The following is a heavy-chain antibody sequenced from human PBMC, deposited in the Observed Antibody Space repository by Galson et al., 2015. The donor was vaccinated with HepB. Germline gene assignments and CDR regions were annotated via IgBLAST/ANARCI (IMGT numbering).Heavy chain of an antibody. Sequence: SLRLSCAASGFTFSSYGMHWVRQAPGKGLEWVAVIWYDGSNKYYADSVKGRFTISRDNSKNTLYLQMNSLRAEDTAVYYCARERIMVPAAMKGGYYYYYGMDVWGQGTTVTVSS. CDR1: GFTFSSYG. J-gene: IGHJ6*02. CDR2: IWYDGSNK. CDR3: ARERIMVPAAMKGGYYYYYGMDV. D-gene: IGHD2-2*01. V-gene: IGHV3-33*08.